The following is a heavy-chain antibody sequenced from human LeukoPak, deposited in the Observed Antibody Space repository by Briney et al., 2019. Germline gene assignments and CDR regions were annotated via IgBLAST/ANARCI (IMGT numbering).Heavy chain of an antibody. CDR1: GFTFSTYA. CDR3: VKDLYGWEPKSGDY. J-gene: IGHJ4*02. CDR2: ISSNGIST. V-gene: IGHV3-64D*09. D-gene: IGHD1-26*01. Sequence: PGGSLRLSCSASGFTFSTYAMHWVRQAPGKGLEYGSAISSNGISTYYADSVKGRFTISRDNSKNTLYLQMSSLRAEDTAVYYCVKDLYGWEPKSGDYWGQGTLVTVSS.